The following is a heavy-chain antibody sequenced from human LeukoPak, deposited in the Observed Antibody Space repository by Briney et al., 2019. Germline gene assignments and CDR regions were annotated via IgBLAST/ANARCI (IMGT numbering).Heavy chain of an antibody. J-gene: IGHJ4*02. CDR3: TRGYSSGWSPFDY. CDR2: ISVSAGIT. Sequence: GGSLRLSCAASGFSFNGHAMSWVRQAPGKGLEWVSGISVSAGITRYTDSVKGRFAISTDGPENTVYLQMNSLRVEDTALYYCTRGYSSGWSPFDYWGQGTLVTVSS. D-gene: IGHD6-19*01. V-gene: IGHV3-23*01. CDR1: GFSFNGHA.